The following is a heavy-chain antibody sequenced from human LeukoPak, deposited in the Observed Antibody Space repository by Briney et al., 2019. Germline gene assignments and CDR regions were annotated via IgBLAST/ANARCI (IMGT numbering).Heavy chain of an antibody. D-gene: IGHD3-16*01. CDR2: ISYDGSNK. CDR3: ARLGD. J-gene: IGHJ4*02. CDR1: GFTFSSYA. Sequence: PGRSLRLSCAASGFTFSSYAMHWVRQAPGKGLEWVAVISYDGSNKYYADSVKGRFTISRDNSKNTLYLQMNSLRAEDTAVYYCARLGDWGQGTLVTVSS. V-gene: IGHV3-30*04.